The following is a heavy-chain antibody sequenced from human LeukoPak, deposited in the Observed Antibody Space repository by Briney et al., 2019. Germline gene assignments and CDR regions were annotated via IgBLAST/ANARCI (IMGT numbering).Heavy chain of an antibody. D-gene: IGHD2-21*02. CDR1: GYTFTSYY. CDR3: ARGRPTYCGGDCYAVYDY. V-gene: IGHV1-46*01. J-gene: IGHJ4*02. CDR2: INPSGGST. Sequence: GASVKVSCKASGYTFTSYYMHWVRQAPGQGLEWMGIINPSGGSTSYAQKFQGRVTMTRDTSTSTVYMELSSLRSEDAAVYYCARGRPTYCGGDCYAVYDYWGQGTLVTVSS.